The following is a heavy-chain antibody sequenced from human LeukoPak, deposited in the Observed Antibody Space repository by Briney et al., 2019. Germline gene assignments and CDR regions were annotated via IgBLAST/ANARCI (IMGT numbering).Heavy chain of an antibody. V-gene: IGHV4-59*01. CDR1: GGSISSYY. CDR2: HYYSGST. Sequence: SETLSLTCTVSGGSISSYYWSWIRQPPGKGLEWIGYHYYSGSTNYNPSLKSRVTISVDTSKNQFSLKLSSVTAADTALYYCARGSPNYYYAMDVWGQGTTVTVSS. J-gene: IGHJ6*02. D-gene: IGHD2-8*01. CDR3: ARGSPNYYYAMDV.